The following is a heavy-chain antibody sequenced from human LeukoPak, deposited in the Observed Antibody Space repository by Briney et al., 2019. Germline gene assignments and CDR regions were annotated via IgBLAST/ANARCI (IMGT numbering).Heavy chain of an antibody. J-gene: IGHJ4*02. CDR2: IYSGGNT. CDR1: GLTVSSYH. D-gene: IGHD3/OR15-3a*01. V-gene: IGHV3-53*01. Sequence: GGSLRLSCVVSGLTVSSYHMSWVRQAPGKGLEGVSVIYSGGNTDYADSVRGRFTISRDNSKNTLYLQMNSLRAEDTAVYYCARGWTGYYAIDNWGQGTLVTVSS. CDR3: ARGWTGYYAIDN.